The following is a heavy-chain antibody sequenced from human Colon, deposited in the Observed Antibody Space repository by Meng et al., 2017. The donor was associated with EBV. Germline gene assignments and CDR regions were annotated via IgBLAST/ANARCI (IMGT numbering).Heavy chain of an antibody. Sequence: QVHLQESGPGLVKPSHTLSLPCAVSGGSISSDNYYWSWIRQPPGKGLEWIGYFYNGGNSHINPSLESRGSISVDTSKNQFSLRLNSVTVADTGVYYCARYHYDGSGLNWIDPWGQGTLVTVSS. CDR3: ARYHYDGSGLNWIDP. V-gene: IGHV4-30-4*01. J-gene: IGHJ5*02. D-gene: IGHD3-22*01. CDR1: GGSISSDNYY. CDR2: FYNGGNS.